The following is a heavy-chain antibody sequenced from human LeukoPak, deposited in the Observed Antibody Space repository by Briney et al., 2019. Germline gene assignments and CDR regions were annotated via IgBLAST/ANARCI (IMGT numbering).Heavy chain of an antibody. CDR3: ARGPSGYHNT. CDR1: GGSISSSSYY. V-gene: IGHV4-39*07. J-gene: IGHJ4*02. Sequence: SETLSLTCTVSGGSISSSSYYWGWIRQPPGKGLEWIGEINHSGSTNYNPSLKSRVTISVDTSKNQFSLKLSSVTAEDTAVYYCARGPSGYHNTGGQGTLVTVSS. CDR2: INHSGST. D-gene: IGHD5-12*01.